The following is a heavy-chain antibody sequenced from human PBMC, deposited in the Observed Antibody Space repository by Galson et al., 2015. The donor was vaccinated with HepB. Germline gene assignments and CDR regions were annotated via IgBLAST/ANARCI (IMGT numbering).Heavy chain of an antibody. J-gene: IGHJ2*01. CDR3: ARDSPLYLNDKPGNWYFDL. V-gene: IGHV3-13*01. Sequence: SLRLSCAASGFTFSSYDMHWVRQATGKGLEWVSAIGTAGDTYYPGSVKGRFTISRENAKNSLYLQMNSLRAEDTAVYYCARDSPLYLNDKPGNWYFDLWGRGTLVTVSS. CDR1: GFTFSSYD. D-gene: IGHD3-16*01. CDR2: IGTAGDT.